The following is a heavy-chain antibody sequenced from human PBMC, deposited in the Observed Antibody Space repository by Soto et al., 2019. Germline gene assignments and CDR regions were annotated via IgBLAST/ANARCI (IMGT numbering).Heavy chain of an antibody. CDR1: GGSISSYY. J-gene: IGHJ5*02. CDR3: ARAGSSGSYYGASNWFDP. V-gene: IGHV4-59*01. CDR2: IYYSGST. Sequence: QVQLQESGPGLVKPSETLSLTCTVSGGSISSYYWSWIRQPPGKGLEWIGYIYYSGSTNYNPSLKIQVTISVDTSKNQFSMKLSSVTAADTAVYYCARAGSSGSYYGASNWFDPWGQGTLVTVSS. D-gene: IGHD3-10*01.